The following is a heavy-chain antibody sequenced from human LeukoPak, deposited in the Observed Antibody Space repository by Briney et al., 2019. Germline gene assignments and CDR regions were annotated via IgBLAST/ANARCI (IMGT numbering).Heavy chain of an antibody. V-gene: IGHV1-24*01. CDR1: GYTLTELS. D-gene: IGHD3-3*01. J-gene: IGHJ3*02. CDR2: FDPEGGET. Sequence: ASVKVSCKVSGYTLTELSMHWVRQAPGKGLEWVGGFDPEGGETIYAQKFQGRVTMTEDTSTDTAYMELSSLGSEDTAVYYCATDYPTIFGVVIYRRAFDIWGQGTMVTVSS. CDR3: ATDYPTIFGVVIYRRAFDI.